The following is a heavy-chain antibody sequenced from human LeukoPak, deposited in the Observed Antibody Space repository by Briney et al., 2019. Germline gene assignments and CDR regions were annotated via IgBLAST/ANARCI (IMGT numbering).Heavy chain of an antibody. J-gene: IGHJ5*02. CDR3: AREGRYGDYSNWFDP. D-gene: IGHD4-17*01. CDR2: ISSSGSTI. CDR1: GFTFSSYE. Sequence: GGSLRLSRAASGFTFSSYEMNWVRQAPGKGLEWVSYISSSGSTIYYADSVKGRFTISRDNAKNSLYLQMNSLRAEDTAVYYCAREGRYGDYSNWFDPWGQGTLVTVSS. V-gene: IGHV3-48*03.